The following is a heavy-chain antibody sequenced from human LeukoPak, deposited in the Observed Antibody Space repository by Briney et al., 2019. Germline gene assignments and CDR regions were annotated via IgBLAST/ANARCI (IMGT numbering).Heavy chain of an antibody. Sequence: GASVKVSCKASGYTFTDYYLHWVRQAPGQGPEWMGWIHPKSGGRNYAQKFQGRVTMTRDTSISTAYMELSRLRSDDTAVYYCARVLGRIAAAGRIPFYWGQGTLVTVSS. CDR3: ARVLGRIAAAGRIPFY. CDR1: GYTFTDYY. J-gene: IGHJ4*02. V-gene: IGHV1-2*02. D-gene: IGHD6-13*01. CDR2: IHPKSGGR.